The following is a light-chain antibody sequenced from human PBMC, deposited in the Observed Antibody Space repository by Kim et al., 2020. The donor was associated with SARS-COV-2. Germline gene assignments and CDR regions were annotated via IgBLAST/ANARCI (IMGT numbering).Light chain of an antibody. CDR1: SSNIGSNY. Sequence: QSVLTQPPSASGTPGQRVTISCSGSSSNIGSNYVFWYQQLPGTAPILLVHRNNQRPSGVPDRFSGSKSGSSASLAISGLRSEDEADYYCAAWDGSLKVWVVGGGTQLTVL. J-gene: IGLJ3*02. CDR3: AAWDGSLKVWV. CDR2: RNN. V-gene: IGLV1-47*01.